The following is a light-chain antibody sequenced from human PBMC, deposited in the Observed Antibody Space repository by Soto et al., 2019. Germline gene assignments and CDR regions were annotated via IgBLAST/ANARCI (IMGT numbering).Light chain of an antibody. Sequence: EIVMTQSPVTLSVSPGERATLSCRASQTVTTDLAWYQQKPGQAPRLVIHGAPTRATDFPARFSGSGSGTEFTLTISSLQSEDIAVYYCHQYYTWPRTFGQGTKVDIK. CDR2: GAP. CDR3: HQYYTWPRT. J-gene: IGKJ1*01. CDR1: QTVTTD. V-gene: IGKV3-15*01.